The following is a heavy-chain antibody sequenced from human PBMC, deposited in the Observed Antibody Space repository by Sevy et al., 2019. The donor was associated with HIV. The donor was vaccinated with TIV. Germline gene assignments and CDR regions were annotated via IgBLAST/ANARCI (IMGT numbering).Heavy chain of an antibody. D-gene: IGHD3-10*01. CDR1: GYTFTGYY. CDR3: ARESPPLTMVWGVTPLGFSRYYGMDV. CDR2: INPNSGGT. J-gene: IGHJ6*02. Sequence: ASVKVSCKASGYTFTGYYMHWVRQAPGQGLEWMGCINPNSGGTNYAQKFQGRVTMTRDTSISTAYMELSRLRSDDTAVYYCARESPPLTMVWGVTPLGFSRYYGMDVWGQGTTVTVSS. V-gene: IGHV1-2*02.